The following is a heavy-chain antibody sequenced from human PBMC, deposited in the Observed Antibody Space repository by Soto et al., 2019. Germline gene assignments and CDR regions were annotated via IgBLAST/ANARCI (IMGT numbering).Heavy chain of an antibody. Sequence: QVQLVESGGGVVQPGRSLRLSCAASGFTFSSYGMHWVRQAPGKGLEWVAVIWYDGSNKYYADSVKGRFTISRDNSKNTLYLQMNSMRAEDTAVYYCARGDEAVAGTSYYYYGMDVW. CDR1: GFTFSSYG. CDR2: IWYDGSNK. V-gene: IGHV3-33*01. CDR3: ARGDEAVAGTSYYYYGMDV. D-gene: IGHD6-19*01. J-gene: IGHJ6*01.